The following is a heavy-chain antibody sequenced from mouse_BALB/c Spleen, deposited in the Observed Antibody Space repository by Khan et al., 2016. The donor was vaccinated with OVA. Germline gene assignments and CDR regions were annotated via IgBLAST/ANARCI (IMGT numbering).Heavy chain of an antibody. CDR2: IDPATGNT. V-gene: IGHV14-3*02. J-gene: IGHJ4*01. CDR1: GFNIKDTY. CDR3: ARTEIHYYGSYGMNY. Sequence: VQLQQSGAELVKPGASVKLSCTTSGFNIKDTYMHWVKQRPEQGLEWIGRIDPATGNTKYDPKFQGKATITADPSSNTAYLHLSSLTSEDPAVYYCARTEIHYYGSYGMNYRGKGTSVTVSS. D-gene: IGHD1-2*01.